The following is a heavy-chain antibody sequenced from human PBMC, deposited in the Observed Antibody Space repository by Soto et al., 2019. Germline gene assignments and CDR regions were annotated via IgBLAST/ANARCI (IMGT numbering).Heavy chain of an antibody. CDR1: GDTFTANF. V-gene: IGHV1-69*13. D-gene: IGHD3-16*01. CDR2: IIPIFGTA. J-gene: IGHJ5*02. Sequence: SVKVSCKASGDTFTANFLHWVRQSPGQGLEWMGGIIPIFGTANYAQKFQGRVTITADESTSTAYMELSSLRSEDTAVYYSARDLTISWGPQFDPWGQGTLVTVSS. CDR3: ARDLTISWGPQFDP.